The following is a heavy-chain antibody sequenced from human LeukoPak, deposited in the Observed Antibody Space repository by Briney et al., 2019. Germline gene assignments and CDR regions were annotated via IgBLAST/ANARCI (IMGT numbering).Heavy chain of an antibody. J-gene: IGHJ4*02. CDR3: ARHTDIAALSSLNY. V-gene: IGHV4-61*05. D-gene: IGHD6-13*01. Sequence: PSETLSLTCTVSGDSISSGSYYWDWIRQPPGKGLEWIGDSYYSGSTNYNPSLKSRVTISVDTSKNQFSLKLSSVTAADTAVYYCARHTDIAALSSLNYWGQGTLVTVSS. CDR1: GDSISSGSYY. CDR2: SYYSGST.